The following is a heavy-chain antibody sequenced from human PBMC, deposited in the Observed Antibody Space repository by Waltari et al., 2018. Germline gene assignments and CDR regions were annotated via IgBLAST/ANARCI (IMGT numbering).Heavy chain of an antibody. J-gene: IGHJ6*02. CDR3: ARATFPAEDLYYHGMDV. Sequence: EVQLVESGGGLVQPGGSLRLSCAASGFTFSRYTMYWVRQAPGKGLGHVSRTSRNGGRTHYASSVKDRFTISRDNSKNTLYLQMGSLRAEDMAVYYCARATFPAEDLYYHGMDVWGQGTTVTVSS. CDR2: TSRNGGRT. CDR1: GFTFSRYT. V-gene: IGHV3-64*01.